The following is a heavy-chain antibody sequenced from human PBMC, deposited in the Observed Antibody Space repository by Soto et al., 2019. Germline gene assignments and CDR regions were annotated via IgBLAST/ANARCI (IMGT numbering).Heavy chain of an antibody. Sequence: SVKVSCKASGYTFTSYYMHWVRQAPGQGLEWMGIINPSCGSTSYAQKFQGRVTMTRDTSTSTVYMELSSLRSEDTAVYYCAREDTAMVHSVDYWGQGTLVTVSS. CDR1: GYTFTSYY. J-gene: IGHJ4*02. D-gene: IGHD5-18*01. V-gene: IGHV1-46*01. CDR3: AREDTAMVHSVDY. CDR2: INPSCGST.